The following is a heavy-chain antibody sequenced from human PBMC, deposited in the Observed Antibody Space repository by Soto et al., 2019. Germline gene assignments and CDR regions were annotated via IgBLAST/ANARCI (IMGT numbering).Heavy chain of an antibody. D-gene: IGHD6-6*01. J-gene: IGHJ6*03. V-gene: IGHV3-13*01. CDR1: GFTFSSYD. CDR2: IGTAGDT. CDR3: ARARSYSSSSGPPYYMDV. Sequence: GSLRLSCAASGFTFSSYDMHWVRQATGKGLEWVSAIGTAGDTYYPGSVKGRFTISRENAKNSLYLQMNSLRAGDTAVYYCARARSYSSSSGPPYYMDVWGKGTTVTVSS.